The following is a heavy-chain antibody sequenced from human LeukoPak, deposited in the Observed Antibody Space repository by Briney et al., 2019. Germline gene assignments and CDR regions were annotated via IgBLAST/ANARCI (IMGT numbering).Heavy chain of an antibody. CDR3: AISDSSGLFPDY. CDR2: IKQDGSEK. CDR1: GFTFSSYW. D-gene: IGHD6-19*01. J-gene: IGHJ4*02. Sequence: QPGGSLRLSCAASGFTFSSYWMNWVRQAPGKGLEWVANIKQDGSEKFYVDPVKGRFTISRDNAKNSLYLQMNSLRAEDTTVYYCAISDSSGLFPDYWGQGTLVTVSS. V-gene: IGHV3-7*01.